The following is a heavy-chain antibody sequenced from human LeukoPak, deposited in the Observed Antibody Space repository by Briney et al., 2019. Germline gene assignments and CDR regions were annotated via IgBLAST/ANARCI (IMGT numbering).Heavy chain of an antibody. Sequence: GGALRLSCAASGFTFSSYAMSWVRQAPGKGLEWVSAISGSGGSTYYADSVKGRFTISRDNSKNTLYLQMNSLRAEDTAVYYCAHISSSWPDYWGQGTMLTVSS. J-gene: IGHJ4*02. CDR3: AHISSSWPDY. D-gene: IGHD6-13*01. CDR1: GFTFSSYA. CDR2: ISGSGGST. V-gene: IGHV3-23*01.